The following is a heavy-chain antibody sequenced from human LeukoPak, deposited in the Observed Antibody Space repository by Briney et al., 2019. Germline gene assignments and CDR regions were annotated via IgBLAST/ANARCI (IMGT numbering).Heavy chain of an antibody. CDR2: INPSGGST. V-gene: IGHV1-46*01. Sequence: APVKVSCKASGYIFTSYYMHWVRQAPRQGLEWMGIINPSGGSTSYAQKFQGRVIMTRDTSTSTVYMELSSLRSEDTAVYYCARWGGVGMDVWGQGTTLIVSS. J-gene: IGHJ6*02. CDR3: ARWGGVGMDV. CDR1: GYIFTSYY. D-gene: IGHD2-8*01.